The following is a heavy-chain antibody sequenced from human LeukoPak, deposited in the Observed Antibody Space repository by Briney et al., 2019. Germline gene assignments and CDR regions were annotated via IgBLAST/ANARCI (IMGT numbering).Heavy chain of an antibody. J-gene: IGHJ6*02. CDR1: GFTFSDYY. D-gene: IGHD1-26*01. Sequence: GGSLRLSCAASGFTFSDYYMSWICQAPGKGLEWVSYMSYSGSTIYYADSVKGRCTISRDNAKTSRYLQLKSLRVEATDVYYCARGWDAGGMDVWGQGTTVTVSS. CDR3: ARGWDAGGMDV. CDR2: MSYSGSTI. V-gene: IGHV3-11*01.